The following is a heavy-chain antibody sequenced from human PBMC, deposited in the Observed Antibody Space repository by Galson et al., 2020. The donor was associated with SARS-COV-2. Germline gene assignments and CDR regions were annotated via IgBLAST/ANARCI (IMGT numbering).Heavy chain of an antibody. V-gene: IGHV4-31*03. D-gene: IGHD4-17*01. J-gene: IGHJ5*02. CDR2: IYYSGST. CDR3: ARDIWDGDSMWFDP. CDR1: GGSISSGGYY. Sequence: SETLSLTCTVSGGSISSGGYYWSWIRQHPGKGLEWIGYIYYSGSTYYNPSLKSRVTISVDTSKNQFSLKLSSVTAADTAVYYCARDIWDGDSMWFDPWGQGTLVTVSS.